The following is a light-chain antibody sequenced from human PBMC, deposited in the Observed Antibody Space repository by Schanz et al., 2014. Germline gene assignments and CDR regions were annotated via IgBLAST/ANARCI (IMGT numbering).Light chain of an antibody. CDR3: QHYGSSPET. CDR1: QSVSSNY. Sequence: EIVLTQSPDTLSLSPGERATVSCRASQSVSSNYLAWYQQKPGQAPRLLIYDASARATGIPDRFSGSGSGTDFTLTISRLEPEDFAVYYCQHYGSSPETFGRGTTVEIK. J-gene: IGKJ1*01. V-gene: IGKV3-20*01. CDR2: DAS.